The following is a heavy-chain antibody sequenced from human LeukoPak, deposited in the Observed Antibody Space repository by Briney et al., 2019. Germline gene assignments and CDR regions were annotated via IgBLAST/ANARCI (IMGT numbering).Heavy chain of an antibody. CDR1: GGSISSSSYY. V-gene: IGHV4-39*07. D-gene: IGHD3-22*01. J-gene: IGHJ5*02. CDR3: ARPAITMIGWFDP. CDR2: IYYSGST. Sequence: SETLSLTCTVSGGSISSSSYYWGWIRQPPGKGLEWIGSIYYSGSTYYNPSLKSRVTISVDTSKNQFSLKLSSVTAADTAVYYCARPAITMIGWFDPWGQGTLVTVSS.